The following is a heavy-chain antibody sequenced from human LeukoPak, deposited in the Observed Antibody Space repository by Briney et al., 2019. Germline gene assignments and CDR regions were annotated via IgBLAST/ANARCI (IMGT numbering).Heavy chain of an antibody. D-gene: IGHD4-23*01. CDR1: GGSISSYY. CDR3: ARGDSTVTPKYFQY. CDR2: IYTSGST. V-gene: IGHV4-4*07. Sequence: SETLSLTCIGSGGSISSYYRSWIRQPAGKGVEGIGRIYTSGSTNYNPSLTSRVTISVDTSKNQFSLKLSSVTAADTAVYYCARGDSTVTPKYFQYWGQGTLVTVSS. J-gene: IGHJ1*01.